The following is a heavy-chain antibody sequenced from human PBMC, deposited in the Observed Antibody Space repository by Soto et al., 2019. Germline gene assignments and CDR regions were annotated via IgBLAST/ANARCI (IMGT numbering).Heavy chain of an antibody. Sequence: ASVKVSCKVSGNTLIELSMHWVRQAPGKGLEWMGGFDPGDGETIYAQKFQGRVSMTEETPTDTAYMELTSLRSDDTAVYYCATDQLGGGSPDCWGQGTLVTAPQ. CDR2: FDPGDGET. CDR1: GNTLIELS. D-gene: IGHD5-12*01. CDR3: ATDQLGGGSPDC. V-gene: IGHV1-24*01. J-gene: IGHJ4*02.